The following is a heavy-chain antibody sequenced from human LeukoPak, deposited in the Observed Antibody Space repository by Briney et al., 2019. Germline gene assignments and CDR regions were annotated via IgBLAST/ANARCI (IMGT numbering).Heavy chain of an antibody. D-gene: IGHD3-9*01. V-gene: IGHV1-69*13. CDR3: ARGRYYDILTGYYINNWFDP. CDR1: GGTFSSYA. Sequence: GASVTVSCTASGGTFSSYAISWVRQAPGQGLEWMGGIIPIFGTANYAQKFQGRVTITADESTSTAYMELSSLRSEDTAVYYCARGRYYDILTGYYINNWFDPWGQGTLVTVSS. CDR2: IIPIFGTA. J-gene: IGHJ5*02.